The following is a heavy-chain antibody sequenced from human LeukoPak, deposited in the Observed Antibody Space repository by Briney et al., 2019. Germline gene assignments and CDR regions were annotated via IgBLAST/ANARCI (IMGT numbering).Heavy chain of an antibody. CDR2: IIPIFGIA. V-gene: IGHV1-69*04. CDR3: ARVGDSSGYSHLWYFDY. D-gene: IGHD3-22*01. Sequence: ASVKVSCKASGGTFSSYAISWVRQAPGQGLEWMGRIIPIFGIANYAQKFQGRVTITADISTSTAYMELSSLRSEDTAVYYCARVGDSSGYSHLWYFDYWGQGTLVTVSS. J-gene: IGHJ4*02. CDR1: GGTFSSYA.